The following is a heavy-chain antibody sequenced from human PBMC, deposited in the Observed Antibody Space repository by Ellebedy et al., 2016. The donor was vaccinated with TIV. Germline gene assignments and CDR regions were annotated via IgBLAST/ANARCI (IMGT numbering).Heavy chain of an antibody. CDR2: MYYSGST. Sequence: SETLSLTXSVSGGSISTSSYYCGWIRQSPGKGLEWIASMYYSGSTNYNPSLKSRVTISVDTSKNQLSLNLSSVTAADTAVYYCARGPGYSSRWSDAFDIWGQGTMATVSS. J-gene: IGHJ3*02. D-gene: IGHD6-19*01. CDR3: ARGPGYSSRWSDAFDI. CDR1: GGSISTSSYY. V-gene: IGHV4-39*01.